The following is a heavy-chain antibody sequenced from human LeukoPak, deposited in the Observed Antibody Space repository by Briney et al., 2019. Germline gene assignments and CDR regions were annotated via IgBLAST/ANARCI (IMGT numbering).Heavy chain of an antibody. D-gene: IGHD5-24*01. V-gene: IGHV3-48*04. CDR1: GFAFNIYS. J-gene: IGHJ3*02. Sequence: GGSLRLSCVASGFAFNIYSMNWVRQAPGKGLEWVSYIKYDSSTMYYGGSVKGRFTISRDNVKNSLYLQVSSLRAEDTAVYYCVRDGREGFDIWGHGTLVIVSS. CDR2: IKYDSSTM. CDR3: VRDGREGFDI.